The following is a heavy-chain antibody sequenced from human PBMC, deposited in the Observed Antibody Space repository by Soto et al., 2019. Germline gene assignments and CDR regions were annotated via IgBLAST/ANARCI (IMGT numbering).Heavy chain of an antibody. CDR3: VKGGYNWSDGSSYYYYGMDV. CDR1: GFTFSSYA. V-gene: IGHV3-64D*06. Sequence: GGSLRLSGSPSGFTFSSYAMHWVRQAPGKGLEYVSAISSNGGSTYYADSVKGRFTISRDNSKNTLYLQMSSLRAEDTAVYYCVKGGYNWSDGSSYYYYGMDVWGRGTTVTVSS. D-gene: IGHD1-20*01. J-gene: IGHJ6*02. CDR2: ISSNGGST.